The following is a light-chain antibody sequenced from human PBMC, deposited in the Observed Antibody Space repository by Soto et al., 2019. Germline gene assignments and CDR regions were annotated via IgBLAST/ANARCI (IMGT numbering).Light chain of an antibody. CDR2: GTS. J-gene: IGKJ1*01. CDR3: QHYGSSPPSWT. CDR1: HSVSSSY. V-gene: IGKV3-20*01. Sequence: EIVLTQSPGTLSLSPAERATLSCRASHSVSSSYLAWYQQKPGQAPRLLLNGTSRRATGNPDRFSGSGSGTHFTLTITRLEPEDFAVYYCQHYGSSPPSWTFGQGPKVEIK.